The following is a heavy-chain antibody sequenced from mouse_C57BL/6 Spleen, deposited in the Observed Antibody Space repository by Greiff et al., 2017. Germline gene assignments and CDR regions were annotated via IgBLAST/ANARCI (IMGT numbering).Heavy chain of an antibody. CDR2: INPSTGGT. CDR3: ASYYGHDGFAY. V-gene: IGHV1-42*01. J-gene: IGHJ3*01. CDR1: GYSFTGYY. D-gene: IGHD2-2*01. Sequence: EVKLMESGPELVKPGASVKISCKASGYSFTGYYMNWVKQSPEKSLEWIGEINPSTGGTTYNQKFKAKATLTVDKSSSTAYMQLKGLTSEDSAVYYCASYYGHDGFAYWGQGTLVTVSA.